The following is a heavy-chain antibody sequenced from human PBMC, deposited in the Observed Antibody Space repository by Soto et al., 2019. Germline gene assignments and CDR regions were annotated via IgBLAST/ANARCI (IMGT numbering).Heavy chain of an antibody. D-gene: IGHD1-1*01. CDR3: ARGLPAGVRLIYYYYYMDV. CDR1: GYTFTRYD. J-gene: IGHJ6*03. V-gene: IGHV1-8*01. Sequence: GASVKVSCKASGYTFTRYDINWVRQATGQGHEWMGWMNPNSGNTGYAQKFQGRVTMTRNTSISTAYMELSSLRSEDTAVYYCARGLPAGVRLIYYYYYMDVWGKGTTVTVSS. CDR2: MNPNSGNT.